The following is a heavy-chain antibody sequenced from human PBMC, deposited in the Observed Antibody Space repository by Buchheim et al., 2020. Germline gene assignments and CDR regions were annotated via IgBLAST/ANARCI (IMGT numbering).Heavy chain of an antibody. CDR3: ARASGGYYYDSSGPPNYGMDV. CDR1: GGSISSGDYY. CDR2: IYYSGST. D-gene: IGHD3-22*01. V-gene: IGHV4-30-4*01. Sequence: QVQLQESGPGLVKPSQTLSLTCTVSGGSISSGDYYWSWIRQPPGKGLEWIGYIYYSGSTYYNPSLKSRVTISVDTSTNQFSLKLSSVTAADTAVYYCARASGGYYYDSSGPPNYGMDVWGQGTT. J-gene: IGHJ6*02.